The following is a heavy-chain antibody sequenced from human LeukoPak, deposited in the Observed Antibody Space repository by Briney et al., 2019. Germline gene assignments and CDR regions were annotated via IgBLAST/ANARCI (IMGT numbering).Heavy chain of an antibody. CDR1: GGSISSYY. CDR3: ARAYRWELLPYAFDI. D-gene: IGHD1-26*01. Sequence: SETLSLTCTVSGGSISSYYWSWIRQPPGKGLEWIGCIYYSGSTNYNPSLKSRVTISVDTSKNQFSLKLSSVTAADTAVYYCARAYRWELLPYAFDIWGQGTMVTVSS. J-gene: IGHJ3*02. V-gene: IGHV4-59*01. CDR2: IYYSGST.